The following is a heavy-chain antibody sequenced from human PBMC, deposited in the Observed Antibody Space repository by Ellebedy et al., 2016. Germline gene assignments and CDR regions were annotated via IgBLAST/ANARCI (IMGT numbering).Heavy chain of an antibody. J-gene: IGHJ3*02. Sequence: SETLSLXXTVSGGSISSYYWSWIRQPPGKGLEWIGYIYYSGSTNYNPSLKSRVTISVDTSKNQFSLKLSSVTAADTAVYYCARVRGSAFDIWGQGTMVTVSS. CDR3: ARVRGSAFDI. CDR2: IYYSGST. CDR1: GGSISSYY. V-gene: IGHV4-59*13. D-gene: IGHD3-16*01.